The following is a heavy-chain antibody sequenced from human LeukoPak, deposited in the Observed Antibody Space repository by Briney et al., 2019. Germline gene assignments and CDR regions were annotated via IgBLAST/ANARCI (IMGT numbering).Heavy chain of an antibody. CDR2: VRYDETNK. CDR1: GFTLDNYG. CDR3: AKDLTMVRGAVTN. Sequence: GGSLRLSCAASGFTLDNYGMHWVRQAPGKGLEWVAFVRYDETNKYYADSVKGRFTISRDTSKNTLFLEMNYLKTEDTATYYCAKDLTMVRGAVTNWGQGTQVTVSS. D-gene: IGHD3-10*01. V-gene: IGHV3-30*02. J-gene: IGHJ4*02.